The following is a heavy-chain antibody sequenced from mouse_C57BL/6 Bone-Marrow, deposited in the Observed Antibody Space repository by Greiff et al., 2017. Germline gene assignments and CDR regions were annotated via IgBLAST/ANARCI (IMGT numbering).Heavy chain of an antibody. D-gene: IGHD1-1*01. V-gene: IGHV1-7*01. Sequence: VMLVESGAELAKPGASVKLSCKASGYTFTSYWMHWVKQRPGQGLEWIGYINPSSGYTKYNQKFKDKAPLTADKSSSTAYMQLSSLTYEDSAVYYCARPLITTVVATDYWGQGTTLTVSS. J-gene: IGHJ2*01. CDR3: ARPLITTVVATDY. CDR2: INPSSGYT. CDR1: GYTFTSYW.